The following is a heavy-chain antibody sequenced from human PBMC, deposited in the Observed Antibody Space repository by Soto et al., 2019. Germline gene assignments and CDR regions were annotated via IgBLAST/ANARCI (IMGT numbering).Heavy chain of an antibody. V-gene: IGHV3-33*01. CDR3: ARSTTVVTVDYFDY. CDR2: IWYDGSNK. CDR1: GFTFSSYG. D-gene: IGHD4-17*01. J-gene: IGHJ4*02. Sequence: QVQLVESGGGVVQPGRSLRLSCAASGFTFSSYGMHWVRQAPGKGLEWVAVIWYDGSNKYYADSVKGRFTISRDNSKNTLYLQMNSLRAEDTAVYYCARSTTVVTVDYFDYWGQGTLVTVSS.